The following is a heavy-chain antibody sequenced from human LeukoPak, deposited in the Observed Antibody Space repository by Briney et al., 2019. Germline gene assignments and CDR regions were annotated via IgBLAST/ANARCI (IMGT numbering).Heavy chain of an antibody. J-gene: IGHJ6*02. Sequence: ASVKVSCKASGYTFTSYDINWVRQATGQGLEWMGWMNPNSGGTNYAQKFQGRVTMTRDTSVSTAYMELSRLRSDDTAVYYCARDSITIFGVVITPYYYYGMDVWGQGTTVTVSS. D-gene: IGHD3-3*01. CDR2: MNPNSGGT. V-gene: IGHV1-2*02. CDR1: GYTFTSYD. CDR3: ARDSITIFGVVITPYYYYGMDV.